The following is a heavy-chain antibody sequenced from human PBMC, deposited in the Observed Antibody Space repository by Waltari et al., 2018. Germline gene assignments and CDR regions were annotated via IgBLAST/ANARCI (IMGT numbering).Heavy chain of an antibody. CDR1: GYSISSGYY. J-gene: IGHJ4*02. Sequence: QVQLQESGPGLVKPSETLSLTCAVSGYSISSGYYWGWIRQPPGKGLEWIGSLYHSGCTYYNPSIKSRVTISVDTSKNQFSLKLSSVTAADTAVYYCARRLAVAGIRPFDYWGQGTLVTVSS. V-gene: IGHV4-38-2*01. CDR2: LYHSGCT. D-gene: IGHD6-19*01. CDR3: ARRLAVAGIRPFDY.